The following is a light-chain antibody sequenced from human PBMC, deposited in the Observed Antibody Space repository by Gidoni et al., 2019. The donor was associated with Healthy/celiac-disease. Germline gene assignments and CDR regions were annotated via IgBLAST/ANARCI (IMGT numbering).Light chain of an antibody. CDR3: QQYNNWPPLT. V-gene: IGKV3-15*01. Sequence: EIVLTQSPATLSVSPGERATLSCRASQSVSSNLDWYQQKPGQAPRLLIYGASTRATGSPARFSGSGSGTEFTLTISSLQSEDFAVYYCQQYNNWPPLTFGGGTKVEIK. J-gene: IGKJ4*01. CDR1: QSVSSN. CDR2: GAS.